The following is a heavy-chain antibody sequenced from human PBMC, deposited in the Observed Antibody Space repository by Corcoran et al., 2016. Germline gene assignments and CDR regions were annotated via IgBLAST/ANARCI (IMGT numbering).Heavy chain of an antibody. D-gene: IGHD6-13*01. J-gene: IGHJ4*02. CDR2: INHSGST. CDR3: ARLPGYSISWYRGAFDY. CDR1: GGSFSGYY. Sequence: QVQLQQWGAGLLKPSETLSLTCAVYGGSFSGYYWSWIRQPPGKGLEWIGEINHSGSTNYNPSLKSRITISVETSKNQFSLKLSSVTAADTAVYYCARLPGYSISWYRGAFDYWGQGTLVTVSS. V-gene: IGHV4-34*01.